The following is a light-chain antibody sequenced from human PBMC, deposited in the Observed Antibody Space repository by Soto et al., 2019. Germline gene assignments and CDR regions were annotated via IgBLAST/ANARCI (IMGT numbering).Light chain of an antibody. V-gene: IGLV2-14*01. J-gene: IGLJ7*01. CDR3: SSYTSSSIYAV. Sequence: QLVLTQPASVSGSPGQSITISCTGTSSDVGGYNYVSWYQQHPGKAPKLMIYDVSNRPSGVSNRFSGSKSGNTASLTISGLQAEDEADYYCSSYTSSSIYAVFGGGTQLTVL. CDR1: SSDVGGYNY. CDR2: DVS.